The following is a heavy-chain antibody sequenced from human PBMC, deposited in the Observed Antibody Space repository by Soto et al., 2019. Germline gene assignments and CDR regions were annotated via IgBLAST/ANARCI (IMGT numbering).Heavy chain of an antibody. CDR1: GGSISSSSYY. D-gene: IGHD2-2*01. V-gene: IGHV4-39*01. CDR2: IYYSGST. J-gene: IGHJ4*02. CDR3: ARQGAGVVPAAGSDY. Sequence: QLQLQESGPGLVKPSETLSLTCTVSGGSISSSSYYWGWIRQPPGKGLEWIGSIYYSGSTYYNPSLKSRVTISVDTSKNQCSLQLSSVTAADAAVYYCARQGAGVVPAAGSDYWGQGTLVTVSS.